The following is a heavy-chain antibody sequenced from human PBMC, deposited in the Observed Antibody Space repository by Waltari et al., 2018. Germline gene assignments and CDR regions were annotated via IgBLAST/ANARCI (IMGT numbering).Heavy chain of an antibody. CDR3: ARLGIAAHRFDP. Sequence: QVQLQESGPGLVKPSATLSLTCAVSGYSISSGSYWGWIRQPPGKGLEWIGSIYPSGSTYYNPSLKSRVTISVDTSKNQFSLKLSSVTAADTAVYYCARLGIAAHRFDPWGQGTLVTVSS. J-gene: IGHJ5*02. CDR2: IYPSGST. D-gene: IGHD6-6*01. CDR1: GYSISSGSY. V-gene: IGHV4-38-2*01.